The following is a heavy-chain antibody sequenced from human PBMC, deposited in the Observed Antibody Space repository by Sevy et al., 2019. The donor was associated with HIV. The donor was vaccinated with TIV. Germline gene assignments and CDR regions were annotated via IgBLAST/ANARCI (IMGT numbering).Heavy chain of an antibody. J-gene: IGHJ4*02. CDR1: GGTFSSYA. CDR3: ARVPLSKGSSYYFDY. V-gene: IGHV1-69*13. Sequence: SVKVSCKASGGTFSSYAISWVRQAPGQGLEWMGGIIPIFGTANYAQKFQGRVTITADESTSTAYMELSSLRSEDTAVYYCARVPLSKGSSYYFDYWGQGTLVTVSS. D-gene: IGHD6-6*01. CDR2: IIPIFGTA.